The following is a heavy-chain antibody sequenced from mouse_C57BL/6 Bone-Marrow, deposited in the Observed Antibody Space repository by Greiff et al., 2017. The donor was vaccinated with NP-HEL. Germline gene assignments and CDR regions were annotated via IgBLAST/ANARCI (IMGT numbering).Heavy chain of an antibody. J-gene: IGHJ4*01. CDR2: ILPGSGCT. V-gene: IGHV1-9*01. CDR1: GYTFTGYW. CDR3: ARDYDGSSDGYYAMDY. D-gene: IGHD1-1*01. Sequence: QVQLKESGAELMKPGASVKLSCKATGYTFTGYWIEWVKQRPGHGLEWIGEILPGSGCTNYNEKFKGKATFTVDKSSNTAYMQLSSLTTEYSAIYYYARDYDGSSDGYYAMDYWGQGTSVTVSS.